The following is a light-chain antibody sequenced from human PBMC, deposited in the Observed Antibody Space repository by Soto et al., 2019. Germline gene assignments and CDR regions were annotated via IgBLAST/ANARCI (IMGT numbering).Light chain of an antibody. CDR3: SSYTSSSTPYV. J-gene: IGLJ1*01. Sequence: QSPLTQPASVSGSPGQSITISCTGTSSDVGGYNYVSWYQHHPGKAPKLMIYDVSDRPSGVSNRFSGSKSGNTASLTISGLQAEDEADYYCSSYTSSSTPYVFGTGTKVTVL. V-gene: IGLV2-14*03. CDR2: DVS. CDR1: SSDVGGYNY.